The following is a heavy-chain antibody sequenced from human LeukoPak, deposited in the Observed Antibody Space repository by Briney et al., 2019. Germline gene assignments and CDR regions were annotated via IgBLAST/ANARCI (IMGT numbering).Heavy chain of an antibody. CDR1: GFTFSNYS. CDR2: ISSSSTYI. J-gene: IGHJ6*03. Sequence: GGSLRLSCAASGFTFSNYSMNWVRQAPGKGLEWVSSISSSSTYIYYADSVKGRFTISRDNAKNSLYLQMNSLRAEDTAVYYCARGEAVVGWSLGGHYYYYYMDVWGKGTTVTISS. CDR3: ARGEAVVGWSLGGHYYYYYMDV. V-gene: IGHV3-21*01. D-gene: IGHD6-13*01.